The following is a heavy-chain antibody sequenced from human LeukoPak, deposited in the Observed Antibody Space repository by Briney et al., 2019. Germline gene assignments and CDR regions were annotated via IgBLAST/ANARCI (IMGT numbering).Heavy chain of an antibody. CDR2: ISYDGSNK. D-gene: IGHD1-14*01. J-gene: IGHJ6*02. Sequence: GGSLRLSCAASGFTFSSYAMHWVRQAPGKGLEWVAFISYDGSNKYYADSVKGRFTISRDNSKNTLYLQMNSLRAEDTAVYYCAKDPPRKNYYYYGMDVWGQGTTVTVSS. CDR1: GFTFSSYA. CDR3: AKDPPRKNYYYYGMDV. V-gene: IGHV3-30-3*01.